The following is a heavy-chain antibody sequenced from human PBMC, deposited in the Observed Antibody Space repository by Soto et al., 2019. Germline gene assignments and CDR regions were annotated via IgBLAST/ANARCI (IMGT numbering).Heavy chain of an antibody. J-gene: IGHJ3*02. D-gene: IGHD2-2*01. CDR1: GFTFSSYW. CDR2: IKQDGSEK. CDR3: ARGGDIVVVPAAMSSSIAPDAFDI. Sequence: PGGSLRLSCAASGFTFSSYWMSWVRQAPGKGLEWVANIKQDGSEKYYVDSVKGRFTISRDNAKNSLYLQMNSLRAEDTAVYYCARGGDIVVVPAAMSSSIAPDAFDIWGQGTMVTDSS. V-gene: IGHV3-7*01.